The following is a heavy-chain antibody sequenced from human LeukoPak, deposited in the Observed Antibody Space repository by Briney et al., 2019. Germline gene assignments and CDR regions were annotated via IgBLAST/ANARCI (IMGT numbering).Heavy chain of an antibody. D-gene: IGHD3-22*01. CDR1: GYSFTCYW. CDR3: ARHSYDSSDFHYMDV. CDR2: IYPDDSDT. J-gene: IGHJ6*03. Sequence: GESLKISCKGSGYSFTCYWIGWVRPMPGKGLEWMGIIYPDDSDTRYSPSFQGQVTISADKSISTAYLQWSTLRASDTAIYYCARHSYDSSDFHYMDVWGKGTTVTISS. V-gene: IGHV5-51*01.